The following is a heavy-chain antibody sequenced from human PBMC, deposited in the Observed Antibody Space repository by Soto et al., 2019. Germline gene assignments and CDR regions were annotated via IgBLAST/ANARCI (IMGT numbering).Heavy chain of an antibody. CDR1: GFTFSSYS. Sequence: GGSPRLSCAASGFTFSSYSMNWVRQAPGKGLEWVSYISSSSSTIYYADSVKGRFTISRDNAKNSLYLQMNSLRDEDTAVYYCARDGTLTGYFLSYYYYYGMDVWGQGTTVTVSS. CDR2: ISSSSSTI. CDR3: ARDGTLTGYFLSYYYYYGMDV. J-gene: IGHJ6*02. D-gene: IGHD3-9*01. V-gene: IGHV3-48*02.